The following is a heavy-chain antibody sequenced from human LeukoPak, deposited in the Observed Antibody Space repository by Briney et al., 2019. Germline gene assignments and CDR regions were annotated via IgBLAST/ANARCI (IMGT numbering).Heavy chain of an antibody. Sequence: PSETLSLTCTVSGGSISSYYWSWIRQPPGKGLEWIGYIYYSGSTNYNPSLKSRVTISVDMSKNHFSLKVRSVTAADTAVYYCARCDSYGLRYYFDYWGQGTLVTVSS. CDR1: GGSISSYY. D-gene: IGHD5-18*01. CDR2: IYYSGST. V-gene: IGHV4-59*01. CDR3: ARCDSYGLRYYFDY. J-gene: IGHJ4*02.